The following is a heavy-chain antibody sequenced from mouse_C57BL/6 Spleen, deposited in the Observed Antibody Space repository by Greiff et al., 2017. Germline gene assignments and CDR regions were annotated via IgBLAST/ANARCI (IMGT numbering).Heavy chain of an antibody. D-gene: IGHD2-1*01. Sequence: VQLQQSGPELVKPGASVKISCKASGYAFSSSWMNWVKQRPGKGLEWIGRIYPGDGDTNYNGKFKGKATLTADKSSSTAYMQLSSLTSEDSAVYFCARRYGNYENAMDYWGQGTSVTGSS. CDR1: GYAFSSSW. V-gene: IGHV1-82*01. J-gene: IGHJ4*01. CDR3: ARRYGNYENAMDY. CDR2: IYPGDGDT.